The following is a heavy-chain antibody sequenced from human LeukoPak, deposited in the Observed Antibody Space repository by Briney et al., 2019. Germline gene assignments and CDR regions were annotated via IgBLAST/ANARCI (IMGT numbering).Heavy chain of an antibody. V-gene: IGHV3-21*01. Sequence: PGGSLRLSCAASGFTFSSYGMHWVRQAPGKGLEWVSSISSSSSYIYYGDSVKGRFTISRDNAKDSLYLQMNSLRAEDTAVYYCARDLDTGSSGWYDSADAFDVWGPGTMVTVSS. D-gene: IGHD6-13*01. J-gene: IGHJ3*01. CDR3: ARDLDTGSSGWYDSADAFDV. CDR2: ISSSSSYI. CDR1: GFTFSSYG.